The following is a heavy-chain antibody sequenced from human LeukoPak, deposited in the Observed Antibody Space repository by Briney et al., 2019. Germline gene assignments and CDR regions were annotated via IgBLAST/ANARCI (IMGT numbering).Heavy chain of an antibody. CDR1: AYDFTGYY. V-gene: IGHV1-18*04. CDR3: ARDHYYYYIDV. J-gene: IGHJ6*03. Sequence: ASVKVSCKVVAYDFTGYYIHWVRQAPGQGLEWMGWISAYNGNTNYAQKFQGRVTMTTDTSTSTAYMELRSLRSDDTAVYYCARDHYYYYIDVWGKGTTVTVSS. CDR2: ISAYNGNT.